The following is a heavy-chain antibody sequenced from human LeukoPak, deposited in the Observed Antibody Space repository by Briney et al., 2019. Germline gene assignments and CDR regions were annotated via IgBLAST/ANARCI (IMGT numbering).Heavy chain of an antibody. Sequence: GGSLRLSCAASGFSLSNYWMSWVRQAPGKGLEWVANINQDGSDKYYVDSVKGRFTISRDNAKNSLYLQMNSLRAEDTAVYYCASAGYSYGGHWGQGTLVTVSS. D-gene: IGHD5-18*01. CDR1: GFSLSNYW. CDR2: INQDGSDK. J-gene: IGHJ4*02. CDR3: ASAGYSYGGH. V-gene: IGHV3-7*01.